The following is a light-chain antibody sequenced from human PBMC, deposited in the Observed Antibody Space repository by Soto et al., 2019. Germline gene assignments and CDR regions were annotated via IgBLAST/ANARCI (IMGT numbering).Light chain of an antibody. J-gene: IGKJ1*01. Sequence: EIVMTQSPATLSVSPGERAPLSCRASQSVSSNLAWYQQKPGQAPRLLIYGASTRATGIPARFSGSGSGTEFPLTISSLQSEDFTVFYCQQYNSWLGTFVQGTKVQIK. CDR1: QSVSSN. CDR3: QQYNSWLGT. V-gene: IGKV3-15*01. CDR2: GAS.